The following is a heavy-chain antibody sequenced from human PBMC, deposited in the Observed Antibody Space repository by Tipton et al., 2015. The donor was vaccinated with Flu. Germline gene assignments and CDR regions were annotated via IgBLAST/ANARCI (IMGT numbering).Heavy chain of an antibody. CDR3: AKGLGPNCGGDCFSRVLIF. V-gene: IGHV3-23*01. CDR1: GFTFSNYA. D-gene: IGHD2-21*02. Sequence: AAFGFTFSNYAMSWVRQAPGKGLEWVAIISDNGGSTLYADSVKGRFTISRDNPKNTLYLHMNSLGADDSAIYYCAKGLGPNCGGDCFSRVLIFWGQGTLVTVSS. J-gene: IGHJ4*02. CDR2: ISDNGGST.